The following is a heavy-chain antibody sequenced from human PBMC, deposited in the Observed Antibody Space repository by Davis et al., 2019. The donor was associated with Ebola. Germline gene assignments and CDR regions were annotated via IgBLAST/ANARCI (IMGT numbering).Heavy chain of an antibody. V-gene: IGHV4-34*01. J-gene: IGHJ5*02. Sequence: PSETLSLTCAVYGGSFSGYYWSWIRQPPGKGLEWIGEINHSGSTNYNPSLKSRVTISVDTSKNQFSLKLSSVTAADTAVYYCARVSGGYDVNWFDPWGQGTLVTVSS. D-gene: IGHD3-3*01. CDR1: GGSFSGYY. CDR2: INHSGST. CDR3: ARVSGGYDVNWFDP.